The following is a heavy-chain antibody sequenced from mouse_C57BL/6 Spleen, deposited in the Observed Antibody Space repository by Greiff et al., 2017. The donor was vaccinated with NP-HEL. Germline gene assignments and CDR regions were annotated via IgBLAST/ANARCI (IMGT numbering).Heavy chain of an antibody. CDR2: INPSNGGT. Sequence: QVQLQQSGTELVKPGASVKLSCKASGYTFTSYWMHWVKQRPGQGLEWIGNINPSNGGTNYNEKFKSKATLTVDKSSSTAYMQLSSLTSEDSAVYYCARTSIYYYGSSYPAWFAYWGQGTLVTVSA. CDR1: GYTFTSYW. J-gene: IGHJ3*01. CDR3: ARTSIYYYGSSYPAWFAY. D-gene: IGHD1-1*01. V-gene: IGHV1-53*01.